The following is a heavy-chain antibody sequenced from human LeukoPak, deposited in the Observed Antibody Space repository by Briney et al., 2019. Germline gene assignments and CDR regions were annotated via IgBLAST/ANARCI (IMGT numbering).Heavy chain of an antibody. J-gene: IGHJ6*02. D-gene: IGHD3-10*01. V-gene: IGHV3-23*01. Sequence: GGSLRLTCAASELHAMTWVRQGPGKGLEWVSAISRSGGSTYYADSVKGRFTISRDKSNNTMYLQMNSLRAEDTAVYYCAKDPDLLWFGEDVWGQGTTVTVSS. CDR3: AKDPDLLWFGEDV. CDR1: ELHA. CDR2: ISRSGGST.